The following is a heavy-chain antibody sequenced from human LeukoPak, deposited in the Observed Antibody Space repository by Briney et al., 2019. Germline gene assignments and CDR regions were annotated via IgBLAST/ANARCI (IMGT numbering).Heavy chain of an antibody. CDR3: ARRTYDYDSSGNCVGSGCYFYGMDV. D-gene: IGHD3-22*01. V-gene: IGHV5-51*01. Sequence: GESLKISCKGSGYSFTNYWIVWVRQMPGKGLEWMGIINPGDYDTRYSPSFQGQVTISADKSISTAYLQWSSLKASDTAMYYCARRTYDYDSSGNCVGSGCYFYGMDVWGQGTTVTVPS. CDR1: GYSFTNYW. CDR2: INPGDYDT. J-gene: IGHJ6*02.